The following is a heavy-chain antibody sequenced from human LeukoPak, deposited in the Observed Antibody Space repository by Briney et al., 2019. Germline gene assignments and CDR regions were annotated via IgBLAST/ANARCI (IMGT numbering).Heavy chain of an antibody. CDR1: GYTFTGYY. D-gene: IGHD6-19*01. CDR2: INPNSGGT. CDR3: ARGGLYSSGWYTH. Sequence: ASVKVSCKASGYTFTGYYMHWVRQAPGQGLEWMGWINPNSGGTNYAQKFQGRVTMTRDTSTSTAYMELRSLRSDDTAVYYCARGGLYSSGWYTHWGQGTLVTVSS. J-gene: IGHJ4*02. V-gene: IGHV1-2*02.